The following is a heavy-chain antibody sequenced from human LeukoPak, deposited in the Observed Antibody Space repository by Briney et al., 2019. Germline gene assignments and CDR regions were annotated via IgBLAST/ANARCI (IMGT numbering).Heavy chain of an antibody. CDR2: IYHSGST. V-gene: IGHV4-59*01. J-gene: IGHJ1*01. CDR3: ARGGAARLHLQN. CDR1: GGSISTYY. Sequence: SETLSLTCTVSGGSISTYYWNWIRQPPGKGLEWIGYIYHSGSTNYNLSLQSRVTISVDTSKNQFSLNLNSVTAADTAVYYCARGGAARLHLQNWGQGTLVTVSS. D-gene: IGHD6-6*01.